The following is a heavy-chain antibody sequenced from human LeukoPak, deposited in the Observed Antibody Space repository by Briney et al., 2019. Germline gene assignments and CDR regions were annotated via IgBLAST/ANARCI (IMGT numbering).Heavy chain of an antibody. CDR2: VTGTGGST. V-gene: IGHV3-23*01. Sequence: GGSLRLSCAASGFSLSTYGVSWVRQPPGKGLEWVSGVTGTGGSTYYADSVKGRFTVSRDTSKNTLYLQMNSLRAEDTAIYYCAKDHGTAVAGFYYWGQGTLVTVSS. CDR3: AKDHGTAVAGFYY. CDR1: GFSLSTYG. D-gene: IGHD6-19*01. J-gene: IGHJ4*02.